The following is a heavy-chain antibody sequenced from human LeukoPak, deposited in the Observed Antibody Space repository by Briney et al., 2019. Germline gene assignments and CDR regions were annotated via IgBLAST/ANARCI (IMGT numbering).Heavy chain of an antibody. D-gene: IGHD5-18*01. CDR2: ISYSGST. CDR3: ARAAEQLWLKRRAFDI. Sequence: SETLSLTCAVYGGSFSGYYWSWIRQPPGKGLDWIGYISYSGSTKYKPSLKSRVTTSLDTSKNQFSLKLSSVTAADTAVYYCARAAEQLWLKRRAFDIWGQGTMVTVSS. V-gene: IGHV4-59*08. J-gene: IGHJ3*02. CDR1: GGSFSGYY.